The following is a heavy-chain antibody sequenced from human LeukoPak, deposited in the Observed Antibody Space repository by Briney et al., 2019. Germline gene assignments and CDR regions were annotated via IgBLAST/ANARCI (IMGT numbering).Heavy chain of an antibody. CDR1: GFTFDDYG. CDR3: ARVASCDGGTCYYLDY. V-gene: IGHV3-53*01. J-gene: IGHJ4*02. D-gene: IGHD2-15*01. CDR2: IYTGGDT. Sequence: GGSLRLSCSASGFTFDDYGMSWVRQAPGKGLEWVSVIYTGGDTYYSDSVKGRFTISRDNSKNTVFLQMNSLRVEDTAMYYCARVASCDGGTCYYLDYWGQGTLVSVSS.